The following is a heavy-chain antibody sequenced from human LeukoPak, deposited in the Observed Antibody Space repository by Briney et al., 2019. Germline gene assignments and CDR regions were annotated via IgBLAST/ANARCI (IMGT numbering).Heavy chain of an antibody. J-gene: IGHJ6*03. V-gene: IGHV3-9*03. CDR2: ISWNSGSI. D-gene: IGHD2-15*01. Sequence: GGSLRLSCAASGFTFDDYAMHWVRQAPGKGLEWVSGISWNSGSIGYADSVKGRFTISRDNAKNSLYLQMNSLRAEDMALYYCAKDVSRMSYYYMDVWGKGTTVTASS. CDR1: GFTFDDYA. CDR3: AKDVSRMSYYYMDV.